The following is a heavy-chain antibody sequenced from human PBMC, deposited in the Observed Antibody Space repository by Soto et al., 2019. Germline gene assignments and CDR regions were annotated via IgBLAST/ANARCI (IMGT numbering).Heavy chain of an antibody. CDR1: GFTFSSYG. D-gene: IGHD5-18*01. CDR3: AKARDTAMVSHFDY. V-gene: IGHV3-30*18. Sequence: GGSLRLSCAASGFTFSSYGMHWVRQAPGKGLEWVAVISYDGSNKYYADSVKGRFTISRDNSKNTLYLQMNSLRAEDAAVYYCAKARDTAMVSHFDYWGQGTLVTVSS. CDR2: ISYDGSNK. J-gene: IGHJ4*02.